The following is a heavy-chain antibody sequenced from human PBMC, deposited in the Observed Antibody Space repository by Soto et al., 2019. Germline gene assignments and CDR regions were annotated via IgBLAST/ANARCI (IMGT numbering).Heavy chain of an antibody. J-gene: IGHJ6*02. CDR2: ISAYNGNT. Sequence: QVQLVQSGAEVKKPGASVKVSCKASVYTFTSYGISWVRQAPGQGVEWMGWISAYNGNTNYAQKLQGRVTMTTDTSTSTDYMELRRLRSADTAVYYCARSQLEPPGYYYSYDGMDVWGQGTTVTVSS. CDR1: VYTFTSYG. CDR3: ARSQLEPPGYYYSYDGMDV. D-gene: IGHD1-1*01. V-gene: IGHV1-18*04.